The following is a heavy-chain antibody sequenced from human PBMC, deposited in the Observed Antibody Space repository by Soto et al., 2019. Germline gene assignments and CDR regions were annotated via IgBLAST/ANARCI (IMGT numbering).Heavy chain of an antibody. J-gene: IGHJ6*03. V-gene: IGHV1-46*03. D-gene: IGHD2-2*01. CDR1: GYTFTSYY. Sequence: QVQLVQSGAEVKKPGASVKVSCKASGYTFTSYYMHWVRQAPGQGLEWMGIINPSGGSTSYAQKFQGRVTMTRDTSTGTVYMGLSILRSEDTDVYYCARSRPMYYMDVWGKGTTVSVSS. CDR3: ARSRPMYYMDV. CDR2: INPSGGST.